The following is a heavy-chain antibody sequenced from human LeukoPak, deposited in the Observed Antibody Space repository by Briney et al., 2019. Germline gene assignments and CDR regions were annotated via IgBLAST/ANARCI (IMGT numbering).Heavy chain of an antibody. CDR1: GYTFTGYY. J-gene: IGHJ4*02. CDR3: ARGDYDILTGFDY. D-gene: IGHD3-9*01. Sequence: ASVKVSCKASGYTFTGYYMHWVRQAPGQGLEWMGRINPNSGGTNYAQKFQGRVTMTRDTSISTAYMELSRLRSDDTAVYYCARGDYDILTGFDYWGQGTLVTVSS. CDR2: INPNSGGT. V-gene: IGHV1-2*06.